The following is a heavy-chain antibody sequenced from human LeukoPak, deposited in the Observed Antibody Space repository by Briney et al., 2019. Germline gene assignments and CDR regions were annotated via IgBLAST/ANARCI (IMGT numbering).Heavy chain of an antibody. CDR3: AKNGDRGAYCSGGSCYPYYYYYIDV. V-gene: IGHV3-23*01. Sequence: GGSLRLSCAASGFSVTTYAMGWVRQAPGKGLEWVSVISDRGDSTHYADSVKGRFTISRDSSKNTLYLQMNSLRAEDTAIYYCAKNGDRGAYCSGGSCYPYYYYYIDVWGKGTTVTISS. CDR2: ISDRGDST. CDR1: GFSVTTYA. J-gene: IGHJ6*03. D-gene: IGHD2-15*01.